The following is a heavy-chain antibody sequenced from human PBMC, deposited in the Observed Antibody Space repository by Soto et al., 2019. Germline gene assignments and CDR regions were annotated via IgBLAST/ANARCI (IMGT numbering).Heavy chain of an antibody. CDR2: IYYSGST. D-gene: IGHD1-26*01. J-gene: IGHJ4*02. Sequence: QVQLQESGPGLVKPSQTLSLTCTVSGGSISSSDSYWSWIRQPPGKGLEWIGYIYYSGSTYYNPSLKSRVTISVATSKNQFSLKLSSVTAADTAVYYCARSMSGRYYHYWGQGTLVTVSS. CDR3: ARSMSGRYYHY. CDR1: GGSISSSDSY. V-gene: IGHV4-30-4*01.